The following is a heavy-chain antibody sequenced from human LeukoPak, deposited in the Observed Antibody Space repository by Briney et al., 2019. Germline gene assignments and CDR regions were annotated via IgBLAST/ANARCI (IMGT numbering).Heavy chain of an antibody. CDR2: ISGNGVDT. D-gene: IGHD5-24*01. CDR1: AFTFSNYL. V-gene: IGHV3-23*01. CDR3: AIQRWLQSGAINFFEY. Sequence: GGSPGHSCAASAFTFSNYLISWVRQAPGKGLEWVSAISGNGVDTYYANSVKGRLTISRDNSKNTLYLQMHSLRPDDTAVYYCAIQRWLQSGAINFFEYWGLGTLVTVSS. J-gene: IGHJ4*02.